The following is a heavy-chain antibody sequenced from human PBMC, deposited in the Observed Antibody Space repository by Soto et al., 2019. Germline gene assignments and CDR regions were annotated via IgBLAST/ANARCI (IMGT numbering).Heavy chain of an antibody. D-gene: IGHD6-19*01. CDR1: GFTFSSYG. V-gene: IGHV3-30*03. J-gene: IGHJ4*02. CDR2: ISYDGSNK. Sequence: QVQLVESGGGVVQPGRSLRLSCAASGFTFSSYGMHWVRQAPGKGLEWVAVISYDGSNKYYADSVKGRFTISRDNSKNTLYLQMNSLRAEDTAVYYCAFARISIKGLGDYWGQGTLVTVSS. CDR3: AFARISIKGLGDY.